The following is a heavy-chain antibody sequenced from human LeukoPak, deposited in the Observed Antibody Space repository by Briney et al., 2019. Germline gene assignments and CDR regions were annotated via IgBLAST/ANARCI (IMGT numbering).Heavy chain of an antibody. J-gene: IGHJ4*01. V-gene: IGHV5-10-1*01. CDR3: ARHPDLTTFDY. D-gene: IGHD3-9*01. Sequence: GESLKISCKGSGYSFTYWISWVRQMPGKGLEWMGRIDPADSYTNYSPSFQGHVTISADTSINTAYLQWSSLQASDTAIYYCARHPDLTTFDYWGHGTLVTVSS. CDR2: IDPADSYT. CDR1: GYSFTYW.